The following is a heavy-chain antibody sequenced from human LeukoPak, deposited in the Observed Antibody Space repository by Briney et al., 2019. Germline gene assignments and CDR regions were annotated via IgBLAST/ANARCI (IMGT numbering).Heavy chain of an antibody. V-gene: IGHV3-21*01. CDR1: GFPFNNYW. CDR3: ARDAGDFDLS. CDR2: ISGNSRYI. Sequence: PGGSLRLSCAASGFPFNNYWMNWVRQAPGKGLEWVSSISGNSRYIYYADSVKGRFTISRDNAKNSLYLQMNGLRAEDTAVYYCARDAGDFDLSWGQGTLVTVSS. J-gene: IGHJ5*02. D-gene: IGHD3-10*01.